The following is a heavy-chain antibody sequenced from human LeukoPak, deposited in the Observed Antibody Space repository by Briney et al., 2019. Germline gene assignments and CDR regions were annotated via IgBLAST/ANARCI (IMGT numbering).Heavy chain of an antibody. D-gene: IGHD6-19*01. V-gene: IGHV4-4*07. CDR3: ARDQHSSGWYGYFDL. J-gene: IGHJ2*01. Sequence: SETLSLTCTVSGSSISNYYWTWIRQPAGKGLEWIGLIYTSGNTNYNPSLKSRVTMSVDTSKNQFFLKLSSVTAADTAVYYCARDQHSSGWYGYFDLWGRGTLVTVSS. CDR2: IYTSGNT. CDR1: GSSISNYY.